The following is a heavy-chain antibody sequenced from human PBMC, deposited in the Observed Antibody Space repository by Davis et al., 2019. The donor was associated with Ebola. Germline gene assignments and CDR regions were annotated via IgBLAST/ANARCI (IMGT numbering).Heavy chain of an antibody. V-gene: IGHV3-66*01. CDR3: ARAGGYYDY. J-gene: IGHJ4*02. Sequence: GESLKISCATSGFTVSSNYMSWVRQAPGKGLEWVSVIYSGGSTYYADSVKGRFTISRDNSKNTLYLQMNSLRDEDTAVYYCARAGGYYDYWGQGAQVTVSS. CDR1: GFTVSSNY. CDR2: IYSGGST. D-gene: IGHD3-22*01.